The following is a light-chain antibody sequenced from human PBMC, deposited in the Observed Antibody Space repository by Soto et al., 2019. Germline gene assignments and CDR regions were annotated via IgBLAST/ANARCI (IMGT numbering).Light chain of an antibody. CDR3: SSYAGRTSNDA. CDR1: SSDVGGYNS. V-gene: IGLV2-8*01. CDR2: EVS. Sequence: SALTQPPSASGSPGQSVAISCTGTSSDVGGYNSVSWYQQHPGKAPKLMIYEVSKRPSGVPDRFSGSKSGNTASLTVSGLQAEDEADYYCSSYAGRTSNDAFGTGTKVTVL. J-gene: IGLJ1*01.